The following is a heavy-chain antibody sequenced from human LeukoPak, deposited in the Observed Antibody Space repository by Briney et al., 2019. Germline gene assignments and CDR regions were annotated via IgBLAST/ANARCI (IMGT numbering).Heavy chain of an antibody. V-gene: IGHV3-21*04. J-gene: IGHJ4*02. CDR3: ARDRGGNYFDY. CDR2: ISTSSSYI. Sequence: GGSLRLSCAASGFTFSDYSMNWVRQAPGKGLEWVSSISTSSSYIYYADSVKGRFTISRDNSKNTLYLQMNNLRAEDTAVYYCARDRGGNYFDYWGQGTLVTVSS. CDR1: GFTFSDYS. D-gene: IGHD3-16*01.